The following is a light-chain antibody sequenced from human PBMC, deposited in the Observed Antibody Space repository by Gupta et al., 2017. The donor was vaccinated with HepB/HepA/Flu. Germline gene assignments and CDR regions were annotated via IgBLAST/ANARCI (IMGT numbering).Light chain of an antibody. CDR2: GAS. Sequence: DIQMTQSPSSLSASVGGRVTITCRASQSITTYLNWYQQRPGGAPKIIIYGASRLGSGVPSRFSGSGSGTHFTLAISSLQPEDFATYYCQQGYAVPLTFGGGTKVEGK. CDR3: QQGYAVPLT. CDR1: QSITTY. V-gene: IGKV1-39*01. J-gene: IGKJ4*01.